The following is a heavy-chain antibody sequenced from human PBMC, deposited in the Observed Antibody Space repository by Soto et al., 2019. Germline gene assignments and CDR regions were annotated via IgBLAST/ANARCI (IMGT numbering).Heavy chain of an antibody. J-gene: IGHJ6*02. Sequence: SETLSLTCTVSGGSISSYYWSWIRQPPGKGLEWIGYIYYSGSTNYNPSLKSRVTISVDTSKNQFSLKLSSVTAADTAVYYCARDSLDFWSGYYPYYYYCGMDVWGQGTTVTVSS. V-gene: IGHV4-59*01. CDR3: ARDSLDFWSGYYPYYYYCGMDV. CDR2: IYYSGST. D-gene: IGHD3-3*01. CDR1: GGSISSYY.